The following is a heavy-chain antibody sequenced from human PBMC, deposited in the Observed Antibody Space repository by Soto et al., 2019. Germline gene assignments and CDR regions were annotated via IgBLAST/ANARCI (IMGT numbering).Heavy chain of an antibody. CDR1: GFTFSSYG. D-gene: IGHD1-26*01. V-gene: IGHV3-33*01. J-gene: IGHJ4*02. CDR2: IWYDGSNK. CDR3: APQPLDSGSYENYFDY. Sequence: GXSLRLSCAASGFTFSSYGMHWVRQAPVKGLAWVEVIWYDGSNKYYADSVKGRFTISRDNSKNTLYLQMNSLRAEDTAVYYCAPQPLDSGSYENYFDYWGQGTLVTVSS.